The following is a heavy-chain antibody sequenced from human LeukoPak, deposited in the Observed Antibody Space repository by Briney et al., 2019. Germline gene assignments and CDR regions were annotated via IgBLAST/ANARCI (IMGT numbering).Heavy chain of an antibody. CDR3: AKPRDIDSWAFDV. J-gene: IGHJ3*01. D-gene: IGHD2-15*01. CDR2: KWYDGGNN. V-gene: IGHV3-30*02. CDR1: GFTLSSYG. Sequence: GGSLTLSCATSGFTLSSYGMHWVRQAPGKGLQWVAAKWYDGGNNYYTDSVKGRFTISRDSSKNTLYLQMNSLRTEDTAVFYCAKPRDIDSWAFDVWGQGTMVTVSS.